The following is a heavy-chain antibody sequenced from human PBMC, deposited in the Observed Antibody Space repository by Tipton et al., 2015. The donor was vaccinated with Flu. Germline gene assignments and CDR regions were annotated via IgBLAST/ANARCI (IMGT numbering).Heavy chain of an antibody. D-gene: IGHD3-3*01. J-gene: IGHJ6*02. V-gene: IGHV4-38-2*01. CDR1: GDSMGSRYF. Sequence: TLSLTCSVSGDSMGSRYFWGWIRQPPGKGLEWIGNVHQAGSTYYNPSLKSRVTISVDMSKNQFSLRLRSVTAADTAVYYCARSTVGIFGVVEGPHGLDVWGHGTTVTVSS. CDR3: ARSTVGIFGVVEGPHGLDV. CDR2: VHQAGST.